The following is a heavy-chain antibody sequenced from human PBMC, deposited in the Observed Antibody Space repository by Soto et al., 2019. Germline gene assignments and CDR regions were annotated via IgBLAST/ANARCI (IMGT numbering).Heavy chain of an antibody. CDR3: ARGHYSSGWPIDH. CDR2: VFHSATT. Sequence: SETLSLTCTVSGDSLSDYYWNWIRQVPGKGLEWIGFVFHSATTSYNPSLKTRVAISDDTSKKQFSLRLTSVTAADTAIYYCARGHYSSGWPIDHWGQGILVTVSS. D-gene: IGHD6-19*01. CDR1: GDSLSDYY. J-gene: IGHJ4*02. V-gene: IGHV4-59*01.